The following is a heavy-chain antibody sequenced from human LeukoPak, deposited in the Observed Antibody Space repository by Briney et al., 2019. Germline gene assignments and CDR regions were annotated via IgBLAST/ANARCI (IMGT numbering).Heavy chain of an antibody. V-gene: IGHV3-33*01. D-gene: IGHD2-15*01. CDR1: GFTFSSYG. CDR3: AREGSRYYFDY. J-gene: IGHJ4*02. Sequence: GGSLRLSCAASGFTFSSYGMHWVRQAPGKGLEWVAVIWYDGSNKYYADPVKGRFTISRDNSKNTLYLQMNSLRAEDTAVYYCAREGSRYYFDYWGQGTLVTVSS. CDR2: IWYDGSNK.